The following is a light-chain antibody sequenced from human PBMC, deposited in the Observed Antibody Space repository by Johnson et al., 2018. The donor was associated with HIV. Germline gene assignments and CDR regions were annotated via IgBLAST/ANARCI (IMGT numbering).Light chain of an antibody. Sequence: QSVLTQPPSVSAAPGQRVTISCSGSSFNIGINFVSWYQQVPGTAPKLLICESNKRPSGIPDRFSGSKSATSATLAITGLQTGDEADYYFGAWDSSLSASYVFGTGTKVTVL. CDR3: GAWDSSLSASYV. CDR1: SFNIGINF. CDR2: ESN. V-gene: IGLV1-51*02. J-gene: IGLJ1*01.